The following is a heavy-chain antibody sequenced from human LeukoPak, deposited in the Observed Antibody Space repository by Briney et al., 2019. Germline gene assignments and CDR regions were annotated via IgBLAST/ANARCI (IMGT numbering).Heavy chain of an antibody. CDR3: ARGSVVFRSGYSKYYFDY. CDR2: MNPNSGNT. D-gene: IGHD3-3*01. Sequence: ASVKVSCKASGYTFTSYDIDWVRQATGQGLEWMGWMNPNSGNTGYAQKFQGRVTMTRNTSISTAYMELSSLRSEDTAVYYCARGSVVFRSGYSKYYFDYWGQGTLVTVCS. J-gene: IGHJ4*02. CDR1: GYTFTSYD. V-gene: IGHV1-8*01.